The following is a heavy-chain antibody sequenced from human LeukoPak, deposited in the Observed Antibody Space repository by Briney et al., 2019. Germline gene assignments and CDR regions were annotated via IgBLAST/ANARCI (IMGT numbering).Heavy chain of an antibody. Sequence: ASVKVSCKASVYTFTSYYMHWVRQPPGKALEWMVIINPSGGSTSYAQKSQGRVTMTRDTSTSTVYMELSSLRSEDTAVYYCARNAGYSSSWSLDYWGQGTLVTVSS. CDR1: VYTFTSYY. J-gene: IGHJ4*02. D-gene: IGHD6-13*01. CDR3: ARNAGYSSSWSLDY. CDR2: INPSGGST. V-gene: IGHV1-46*01.